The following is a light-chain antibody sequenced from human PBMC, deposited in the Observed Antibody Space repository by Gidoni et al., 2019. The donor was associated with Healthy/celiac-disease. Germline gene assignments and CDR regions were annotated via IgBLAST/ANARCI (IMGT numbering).Light chain of an antibody. CDR1: QSISIY. J-gene: IGKJ2*01. V-gene: IGKV1-39*01. CDR2: ASS. CDR3: QQSYSTLYT. Sequence: DIQMTQSPSSLSASVGDRVTITCRASQSISIYLNWYQQKPGKAPKLLIYASSTLQSGVPSRFSGSGSGTDFTLTISSLQPEDFATYFCQQSYSTLYTFXXXTKLEIK.